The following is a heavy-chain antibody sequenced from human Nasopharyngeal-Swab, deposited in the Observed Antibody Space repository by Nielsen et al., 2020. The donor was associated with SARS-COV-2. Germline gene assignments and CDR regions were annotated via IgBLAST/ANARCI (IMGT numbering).Heavy chain of an antibody. CDR3: ARDGSYSSGWYPIDY. D-gene: IGHD6-19*01. CDR2: INAGNGNT. Sequence: ASVKVSCKASGYTFTSYAMHWVRQAPGQRLEWMGWINAGNGNTKYSQKFQGRVTITRDTSASTAYMELSSLRSEDTAVYYCARDGSYSSGWYPIDYWGQGTLVTVSS. CDR1: GYTFTSYA. V-gene: IGHV1-3*01. J-gene: IGHJ4*02.